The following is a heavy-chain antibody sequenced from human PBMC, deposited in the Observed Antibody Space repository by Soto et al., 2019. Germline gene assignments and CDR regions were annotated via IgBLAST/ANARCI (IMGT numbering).Heavy chain of an antibody. CDR3: AREIVATITPRWFDP. CDR1: GGTFSSYA. J-gene: IGHJ5*02. Sequence: GASVKVSCKASGGTFSSYAISWVRRAPGQGLEWMGGIIPIFGTANYAQKFQGRVTITADKSTSTAYMELSSLRSEDTAVYYCAREIVATITPRWFDPWGQGTLVTVSS. V-gene: IGHV1-69*06. CDR2: IIPIFGTA. D-gene: IGHD5-12*01.